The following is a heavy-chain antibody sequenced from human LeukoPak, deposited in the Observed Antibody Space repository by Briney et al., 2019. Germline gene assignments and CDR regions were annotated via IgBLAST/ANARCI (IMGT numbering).Heavy chain of an antibody. CDR3: ANLFTSGPCSGTTCFNH. J-gene: IGHJ4*02. D-gene: IGHD2-2*01. Sequence: PGGSLRLSCAASGFTFSSYAMSWVRQAPGKGLEWVSTIGGTSGSTYYADSVKGRFTISRDNSKKTLYLQMNSLRAEDTAVYYCANLFTSGPCSGTTCFNHWGQGTLVTVSS. V-gene: IGHV3-23*01. CDR2: IGGTSGST. CDR1: GFTFSSYA.